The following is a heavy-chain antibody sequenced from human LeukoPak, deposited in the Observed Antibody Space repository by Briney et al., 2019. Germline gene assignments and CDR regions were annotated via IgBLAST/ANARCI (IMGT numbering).Heavy chain of an antibody. V-gene: IGHV3-7*01. J-gene: IGHJ6*03. CDR1: GFTFSSYW. CDR2: IKQDGSEK. CDR3: ARDRLLEDRDYHYYYYMDV. Sequence: GGSLRLSCAASGFTFSSYWMSWVRQAPGKGLEWVANIKQDGSEKYYVDSVKGRFTISRDNAKNSLSLQMNSLRAEDTAVYYCARDRLLEDRDYHYYYYMDVWGIGTTVTASS. D-gene: IGHD1-1*01.